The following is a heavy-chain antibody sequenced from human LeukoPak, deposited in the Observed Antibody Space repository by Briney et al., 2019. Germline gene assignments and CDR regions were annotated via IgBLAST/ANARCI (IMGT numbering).Heavy chain of an antibody. J-gene: IGHJ4*02. D-gene: IGHD6-13*01. CDR2: ISWNSGSI. Sequence: GGSLRLSCAASGSTFDDYAMHWVRQAPGKGLEWVSGISWNSGSIGYADSVKGRLTISRDNAKNSLYLQMNSLRAEDTALYYCAKGNLAAAGTAFDYWGQGTLVTVSS. CDR1: GSTFDDYA. V-gene: IGHV3-9*01. CDR3: AKGNLAAAGTAFDY.